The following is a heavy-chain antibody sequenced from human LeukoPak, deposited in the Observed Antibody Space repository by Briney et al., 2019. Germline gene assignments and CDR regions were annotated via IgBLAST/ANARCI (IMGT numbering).Heavy chain of an antibody. CDR2: IRYDGSNK. D-gene: IGHD5-24*01. V-gene: IGHV3-30*02. J-gene: IGHJ4*02. Sequence: PGGSLRLSCAASGFTFSSYGMHWVRQAPGKGLEWVAFIRYDGSNKYYADSVKGRFTISRDNSKNTLYLQMNSLRAEDTAVYYCAKDHWRSSRDGYNSDFDYWGQGTLVTVSS. CDR1: GFTFSSYG. CDR3: AKDHWRSSRDGYNSDFDY.